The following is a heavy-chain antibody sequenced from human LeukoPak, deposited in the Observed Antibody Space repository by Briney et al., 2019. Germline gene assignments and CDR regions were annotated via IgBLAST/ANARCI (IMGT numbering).Heavy chain of an antibody. V-gene: IGHV3-64*01. D-gene: IGHD3-3*01. CDR2: ISSNGGST. Sequence: GGSLRLSCAASGFTFSSYAMHWVRQAPGKGLEYVSAISSNGGSTYYANSVKGRFTISRDNSKNTLYLEMGSLRAEDMAVYYCARGTYYDFWSSPHYYGMDVWGQGTTVTVSS. J-gene: IGHJ6*02. CDR1: GFTFSSYA. CDR3: ARGTYYDFWSSPHYYGMDV.